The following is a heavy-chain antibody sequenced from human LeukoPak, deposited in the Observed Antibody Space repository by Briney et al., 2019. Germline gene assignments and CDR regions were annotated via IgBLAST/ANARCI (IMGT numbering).Heavy chain of an antibody. CDR2: IYYSGST. J-gene: IGHJ4*02. CDR3: ARAGEGSSSWYVYFDY. Sequence: TPSATMSLTCTVSGGSISSYYWSWIRQPPGKGLEWIGYIYYSGSTNYNPSLKSRVTISVDTSKNQFSLKLSSVTAADTAVYYCARAGEGSSSWYVYFDYWGQGTLVTVSS. D-gene: IGHD6-13*01. CDR1: GGSISSYY. V-gene: IGHV4-59*01.